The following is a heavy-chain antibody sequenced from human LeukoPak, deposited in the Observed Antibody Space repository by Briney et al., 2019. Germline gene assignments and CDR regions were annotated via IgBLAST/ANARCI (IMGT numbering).Heavy chain of an antibody. D-gene: IGHD3-22*01. CDR3: ARHGLYDSTDYWTFQH. CDR2: ISSSGNYK. CDR1: GFTFSDYY. J-gene: IGHJ1*01. Sequence: GGSLRLSCAASGFTFSDYYMSWIRQAPGKGLEWISYISSSGNYKNYADSVQGRFTISRDNAKSSLYLQMNGLRAVDTAVYYCARHGLYDSTDYWTFQHWGQGTLVTVSS. V-gene: IGHV3-11*06.